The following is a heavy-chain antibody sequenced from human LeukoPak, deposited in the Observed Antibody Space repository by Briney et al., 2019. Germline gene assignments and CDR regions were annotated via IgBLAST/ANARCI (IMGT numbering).Heavy chain of an antibody. J-gene: IGHJ4*02. V-gene: IGHV3-66*01. CDR2: IYSGGST. Sequence: PGGSLRLSCAASEFSVGSNYMTWVRQAPGKGLEWVSLIYSGGSTYYADSVKGRFTISRDNSKNTLYLQMNSLRAEDTAVYYCAPWTSGGWGQGTLVTVSS. CDR3: APWTSGG. D-gene: IGHD2-2*01. CDR1: EFSVGSNY.